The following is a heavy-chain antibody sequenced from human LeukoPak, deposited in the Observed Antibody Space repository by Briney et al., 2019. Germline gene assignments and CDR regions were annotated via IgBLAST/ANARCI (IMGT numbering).Heavy chain of an antibody. Sequence: GRSLRLSCAASGFSFSSYWMHWVRHAPGEGLVWVSHINPDGSNTNYADSVKGRFTISRDDAKNTLYLQMNSLRAEDTAVYYCARPYYYDSSGYYAFDIWGQGTMVTVSS. CDR1: GFSFSSYW. J-gene: IGHJ3*02. CDR3: ARPYYYDSSGYYAFDI. V-gene: IGHV3-74*01. D-gene: IGHD3-22*01. CDR2: INPDGSNT.